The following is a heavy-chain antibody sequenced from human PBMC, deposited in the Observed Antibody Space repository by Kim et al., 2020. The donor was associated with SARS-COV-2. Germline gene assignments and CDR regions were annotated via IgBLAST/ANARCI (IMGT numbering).Heavy chain of an antibody. CDR2: IRGSGGST. D-gene: IGHD6-25*01. Sequence: GGSLRLSCAASGFTFSSYAMSWVRQAPGKGLEWVAAIRGSGGSTYYSDSVKGRFTISRDNSKNTLYLQMNSLRAEDTAVYYCAKDTHLAKKQRLYYFGSWGPGNLVTVSS. V-gene: IGHV3-23*01. J-gene: IGHJ4*02. CDR1: GFTFSSYA. CDR3: AKDTHLAKKQRLYYFGS.